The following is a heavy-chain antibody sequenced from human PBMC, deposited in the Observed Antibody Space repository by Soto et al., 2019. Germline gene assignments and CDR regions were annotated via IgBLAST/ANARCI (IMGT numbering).Heavy chain of an antibody. V-gene: IGHV1-3*01. CDR2: INAGNGNT. D-gene: IGHD3-10*01. CDR1: GYTFTSYA. CDR3: ARGSPLLWFGESRGYYYYYGMDV. Sequence: ASVKGSCKASGYTFTSYAMHWVRQAPGQRLEWMGWINAGNGNTKYSQKFQGRVTITRDTSASTAYMELSSLRSEDTAVYYCARGSPLLWFGESRGYYYYYGMDVWG. J-gene: IGHJ6*02.